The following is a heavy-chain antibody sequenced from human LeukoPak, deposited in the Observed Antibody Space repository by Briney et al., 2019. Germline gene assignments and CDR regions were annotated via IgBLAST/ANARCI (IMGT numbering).Heavy chain of an antibody. CDR1: GFTFSSYA. J-gene: IGHJ4*02. CDR3: AKARKSGIAVAPLDY. Sequence: PGGSLRLSCAASGFTFSSYAMSWVRQAPGKGLEWVSAISGSGGSTYYADSVKGRFTISRDNSKNTLYLQMNSLRAEDTAVYYCAKARKSGIAVAPLDYWGQGTLVTVSS. V-gene: IGHV3-23*01. CDR2: ISGSGGST. D-gene: IGHD6-19*01.